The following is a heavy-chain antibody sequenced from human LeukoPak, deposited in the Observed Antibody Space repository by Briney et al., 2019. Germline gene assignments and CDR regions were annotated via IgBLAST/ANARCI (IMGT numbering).Heavy chain of an antibody. Sequence: PGGSPRLSCTASGFSFSNYAMSWVRQAPGRGPEWVSSLRGNGETFYADSVKGRCTLSRDDSRNTVYLQLNDLRAEDTAIYYCAKARWVSNADAVWWGQGTQVTVSS. V-gene: IGHV3-23*01. CDR3: AKARWVSNADAVW. D-gene: IGHD5-24*01. J-gene: IGHJ4*02. CDR2: LRGNGET. CDR1: GFSFSNYA.